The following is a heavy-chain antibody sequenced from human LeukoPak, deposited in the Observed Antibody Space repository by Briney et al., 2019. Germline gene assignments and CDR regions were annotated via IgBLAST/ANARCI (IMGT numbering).Heavy chain of an antibody. J-gene: IGHJ4*02. Sequence: ASVKVSCKVSGYTLTELSMHWVRQAPGKGLEWMGGFDPEDGETIYAQKFQGRVTMTEDTSTDTAYMELSSLRSEDTAVYYCATSPYDFWKFCFDYWGQGTLVTVSS. V-gene: IGHV1-24*01. CDR2: FDPEDGET. D-gene: IGHD3-3*01. CDR3: ATSPYDFWKFCFDY. CDR1: GYTLTELS.